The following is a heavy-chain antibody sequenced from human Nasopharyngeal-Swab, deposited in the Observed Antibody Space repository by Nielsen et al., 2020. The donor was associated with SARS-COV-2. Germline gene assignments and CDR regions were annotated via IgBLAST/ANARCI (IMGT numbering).Heavy chain of an antibody. D-gene: IGHD4-23*01. CDR3: ASNYGGNPGGAFDI. Sequence: GSLRLSCTASGGSISSYYWSWIRQPPGKGLEWIGYIYYSGSTNYNPSLKSRVTISVDTSKNQFSLKLSSVTAADTAVYYCASNYGGNPGGAFDIWGQGTMVTVSS. V-gene: IGHV4-59*08. CDR1: GGSISSYY. J-gene: IGHJ3*02. CDR2: IYYSGST.